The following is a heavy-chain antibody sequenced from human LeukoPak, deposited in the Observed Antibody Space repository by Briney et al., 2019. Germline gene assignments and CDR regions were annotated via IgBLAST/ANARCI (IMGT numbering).Heavy chain of an antibody. CDR2: IKEDGSEK. Sequence: GGSLRLSCAVSGFTFSNYWMTWVRQAPGKGLEWVAHIKEDGSEKYYVDSVKGRFTISRDNAKNSLYLQMNSLRAEDTAVYYCARDLWWESGYDYWGQGTLVTVSS. J-gene: IGHJ4*02. V-gene: IGHV3-7*03. CDR1: GFTFSNYW. D-gene: IGHD5-12*01. CDR3: ARDLWWESGYDY.